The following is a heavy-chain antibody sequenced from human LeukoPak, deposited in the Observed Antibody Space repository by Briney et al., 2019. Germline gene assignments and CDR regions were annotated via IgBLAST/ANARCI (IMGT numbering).Heavy chain of an antibody. V-gene: IGHV3-15*01. J-gene: IGHJ4*02. CDR1: GFTFSNAW. Sequence: GGSLRLSCAASGFTFSNAWMNWVRQAPEKGLEWVGRIKSKTDGGTTDYAAPVKGRFSISRDDSKNTLYLQMNSLKTEDTAVYYCTKDVRFCSSTSCSYFDYWGQGTLVTVSS. CDR3: TKDVRFCSSTSCSYFDY. CDR2: IKSKTDGGTT. D-gene: IGHD2-2*01.